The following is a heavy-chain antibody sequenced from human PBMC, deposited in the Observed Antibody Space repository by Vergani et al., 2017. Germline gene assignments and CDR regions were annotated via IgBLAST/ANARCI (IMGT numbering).Heavy chain of an antibody. CDR2: ISSSSSYI. J-gene: IGHJ6*01. V-gene: IGHV3-21*01. Sequence: EVQLVESGGGLVKPGGSLRLSCAASGFTFSSYSMNWVRQAPGKGLEWVSSISSSSSYIYYADSVKGRFTISRDNAKNSLYLQMNSLRAEDTAVYYCARDSGAPLYSYGSDYYYYGMDVWGQGTTVTVSS. D-gene: IGHD5-18*01. CDR1: GFTFSSYS. CDR3: ARDSGAPLYSYGSDYYYYGMDV.